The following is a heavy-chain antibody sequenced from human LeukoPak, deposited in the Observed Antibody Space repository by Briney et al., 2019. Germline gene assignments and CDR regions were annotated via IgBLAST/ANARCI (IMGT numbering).Heavy chain of an antibody. J-gene: IGHJ4*02. D-gene: IGHD6-19*01. Sequence: PGRSLRLSCAASGFTFSSYGMHWVRQAPGKGLEWVAVIWYDGSNKYYADSVKGRFTISRDNSKNTLYLQMNSLRAEDTAVYYCARERRAVAGMDDWGQGTLVTVSS. CDR1: GFTFSSYG. V-gene: IGHV3-33*01. CDR3: ARERRAVAGMDD. CDR2: IWYDGSNK.